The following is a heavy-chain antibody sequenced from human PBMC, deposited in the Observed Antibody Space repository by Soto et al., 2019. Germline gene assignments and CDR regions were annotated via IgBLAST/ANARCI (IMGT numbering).Heavy chain of an antibody. CDR2: IYTSGST. CDR3: ASNRWGYSSS. J-gene: IGHJ4*02. CDR1: GGSVSSYY. D-gene: IGHD6-13*01. V-gene: IGHV4-4*07. Sequence: SETLSLTCPVSGGSVSSYYWNWIRQPDGKGLEWIGRIYTSGSTNYNPSLKSRVTMSVDTSKNQFSLTLSSVTAADTAVYYGASNRWGYSSSWGQGTQVTVSS.